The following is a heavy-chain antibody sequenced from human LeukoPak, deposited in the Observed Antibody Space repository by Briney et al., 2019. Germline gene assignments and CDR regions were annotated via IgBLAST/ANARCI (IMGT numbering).Heavy chain of an antibody. CDR3: AGVVVPAAIIWDAFDI. V-gene: IGHV4-30-4*08. D-gene: IGHD2-2*02. CDR1: GGSISSGGYY. Sequence: SETLSLTCTVSGGSISSGGYYWGWIRQPPGKGLEWIGHIYYSGSTYYNPSLKSRVTISVDTSKNQFSLKLSSVTAADTAVYYCAGVVVPAAIIWDAFDIWGQGTMVTVSS. CDR2: IYYSGST. J-gene: IGHJ3*02.